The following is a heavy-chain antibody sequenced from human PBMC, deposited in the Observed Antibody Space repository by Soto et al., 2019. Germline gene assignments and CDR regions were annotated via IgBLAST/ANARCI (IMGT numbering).Heavy chain of an antibody. V-gene: IGHV4-31*03. CDR1: GGSISSGGYY. CDR2: IYYSGST. CDR3: ARVGASGYEGEAAFDI. J-gene: IGHJ3*02. D-gene: IGHD5-12*01. Sequence: QVQLQESGPGLVKPSQTLSLTCTVSGGSISSGGYYCSWIRQHPGKGLEWIGYIYYSGSTYYNPSLQGRVTISVDTSKNQFSLKLSSVTAADTAVYYCARVGASGYEGEAAFDIWGQGTMVTVSS.